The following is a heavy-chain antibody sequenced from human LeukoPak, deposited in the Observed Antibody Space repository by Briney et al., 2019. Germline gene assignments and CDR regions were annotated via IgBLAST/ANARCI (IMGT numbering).Heavy chain of an antibody. CDR3: AKDGGEYYDILTGYYPRLYYMDV. CDR2: ITGYNDDT. Sequence: GGSLRLSCAASEFTFSSYAMSWVRQAPGKGLEWVSIITGYNDDTYYADSVKGRFTISRDYSKNTLYLQMNSLRAEDTAVYYCAKDGGEYYDILTGYYPRLYYMDVWGKGTTVTISS. J-gene: IGHJ6*03. V-gene: IGHV3-23*01. CDR1: EFTFSSYA. D-gene: IGHD3-9*01.